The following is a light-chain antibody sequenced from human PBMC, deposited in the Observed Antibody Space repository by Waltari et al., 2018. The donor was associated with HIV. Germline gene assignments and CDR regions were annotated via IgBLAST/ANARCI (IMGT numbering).Light chain of an antibody. Sequence: SYELTQPPSVSVSPGQTARLTCSGDALPTQYAYWYQQKPGQAPVLVIYKDTERPSGIPERFSGSSSGTTVTLTISGVQAEDDADYYCLSADTSVTWVFGGGTKLTVL. J-gene: IGLJ3*02. CDR1: ALPTQY. V-gene: IGLV3-25*03. CDR3: LSADTSVTWV. CDR2: KDT.